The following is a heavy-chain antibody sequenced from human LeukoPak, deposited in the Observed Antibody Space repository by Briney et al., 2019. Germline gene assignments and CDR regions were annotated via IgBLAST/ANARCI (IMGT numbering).Heavy chain of an antibody. CDR3: ENVKTWVHQIES. V-gene: IGHV4-39*01. Sequence: PSETLSLTCTVSGGSITSSSYYWGWIRQPPGKGLEWIGNIYYSESPYYNPSLKSRVTISVDTSKNQFSLKLSSVTAADTAVYYCENVKTWVHQIESWGQGTLVTVSS. J-gene: IGHJ4*02. D-gene: IGHD1-26*01. CDR2: IYYSESP. CDR1: GGSITSSSYY.